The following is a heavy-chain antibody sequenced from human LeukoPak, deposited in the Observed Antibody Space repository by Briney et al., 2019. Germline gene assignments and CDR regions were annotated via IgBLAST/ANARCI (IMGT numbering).Heavy chain of an antibody. Sequence: GESLKISCKGSGYSFISKWIGWVRQMPGKGLEWMGIIYPGDSDTRYNPSFQGQVTLSADKSISTAYLQWSSLKASDTGMYYCARLTNGGFVAAPGVSDYYYYYMDVWGKGTTVTVSS. CDR2: IYPGDSDT. CDR3: ARLTNGGFVAAPGVSDYYYYYMDV. CDR1: GYSFISKW. J-gene: IGHJ6*03. V-gene: IGHV5-51*01. D-gene: IGHD6-13*01.